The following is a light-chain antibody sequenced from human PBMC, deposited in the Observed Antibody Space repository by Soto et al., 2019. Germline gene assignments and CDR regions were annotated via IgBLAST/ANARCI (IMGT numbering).Light chain of an antibody. CDR3: QSYGSSNQPWV. CDR1: SGSIASNY. CDR2: EDN. Sequence: NFMLTQPHSVSESPGKTVTISCTRSSGSIASNYVQWYQQRPGSAPTTVIYEDNQRPSGVPDRFSGSIDSSSNSASLTISGLKTEDEADYYCQSYGSSNQPWVFGGGTKVTVL. V-gene: IGLV6-57*04. J-gene: IGLJ3*02.